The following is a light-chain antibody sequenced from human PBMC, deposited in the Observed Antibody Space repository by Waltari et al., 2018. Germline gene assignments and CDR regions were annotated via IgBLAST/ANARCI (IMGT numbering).Light chain of an antibody. J-gene: IGKJ2*01. CDR1: QSVNSRY. Sequence: EPVLTQSPDTLSLSPGDRASLSCRASQSVNSRYLAWYQQKPGQAPRLLIYGTSTRATGIPDRFSASGSGTDFTLTISRLEPEDFAVYYCQLFGSSPLYSFGQGTKLEI. CDR3: QLFGSSPLYS. CDR2: GTS. V-gene: IGKV3-20*01.